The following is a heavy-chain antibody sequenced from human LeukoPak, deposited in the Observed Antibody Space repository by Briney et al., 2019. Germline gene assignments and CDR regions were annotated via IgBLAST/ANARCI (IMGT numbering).Heavy chain of an antibody. CDR1: GGTFSSYA. D-gene: IGHD6-6*01. CDR2: ITPFFGTA. CDR3: ARDGIAARLQQWSFDI. V-gene: IGHV1-69*05. J-gene: IGHJ3*02. Sequence: SVKVSCKASGGTFSSYAISWVRHAPGQGHEWMGRITPFFGTANYAQKFQGRVTITTDESTSTAYMELNSLRSGDTAVYYCARDGIAARLQQWSFDIWGQGTMVTVSS.